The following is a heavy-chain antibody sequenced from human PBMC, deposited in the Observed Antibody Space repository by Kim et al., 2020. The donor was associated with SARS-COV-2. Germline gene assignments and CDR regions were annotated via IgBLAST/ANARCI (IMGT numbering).Heavy chain of an antibody. CDR3: ARVGRHIVVVTADWYFDL. D-gene: IGHD2-21*02. CDR2: IYSGGST. J-gene: IGHJ2*01. Sequence: GGSLRLSCAASGFTVSSNYMSWVRQAPGKGLEWVSVIYSGGSTYYADSVKGRFTISRDNSKNTLYLQMNSLRAEDTAVYYCARVGRHIVVVTADWYFDLWGRGTLVTVSS. CDR1: GFTVSSNY. V-gene: IGHV3-53*01.